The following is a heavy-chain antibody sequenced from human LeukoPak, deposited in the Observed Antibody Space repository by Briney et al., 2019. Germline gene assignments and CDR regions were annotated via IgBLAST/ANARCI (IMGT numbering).Heavy chain of an antibody. CDR2: IRYDGSNK. D-gene: IGHD6-19*01. CDR3: ANARIAEAGN. Sequence: GGSLRLSCAASGFTFSSYGMHWVRQAPGKGLEWVAFIRYDGSNKYYADSVKGRFTISRDNSKNTLYLQMNSLRAEDTAVYYCANARIAEAGNWGQGTLVTVSS. CDR1: GFTFSSYG. J-gene: IGHJ4*02. V-gene: IGHV3-30*02.